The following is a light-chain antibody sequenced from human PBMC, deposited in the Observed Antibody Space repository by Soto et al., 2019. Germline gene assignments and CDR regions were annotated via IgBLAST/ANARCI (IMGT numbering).Light chain of an antibody. CDR2: EVS. V-gene: IGLV2-14*01. Sequence: QSALTQPASVSGSPGQSITISCTGTSSDVGGYNYVSWYQQHPGKAPKLMIYEVSNRPSGVSNRFSGSKSGNTASLTISGLQAEDEADYYCSSYRSGSTIVVFGGGTKLTVL. CDR1: SSDVGGYNY. CDR3: SSYRSGSTIVV. J-gene: IGLJ2*01.